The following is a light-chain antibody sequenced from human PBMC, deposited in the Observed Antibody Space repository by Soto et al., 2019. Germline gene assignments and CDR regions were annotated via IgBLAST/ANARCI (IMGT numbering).Light chain of an antibody. V-gene: IGLV1-44*01. CDR3: AAWDDNLNGYV. CDR2: SNN. J-gene: IGLJ1*01. Sequence: QSVLTQPPSASGTPGQRVTISCSGSSSNIGSNTVNWYQHLPGTAPRLLIYSNNQRPSGVPDRFSVSKSGTSASLALSGLQAEDEADYYCAAWDDNLNGYVFGTGTKLTVL. CDR1: SSNIGSNT.